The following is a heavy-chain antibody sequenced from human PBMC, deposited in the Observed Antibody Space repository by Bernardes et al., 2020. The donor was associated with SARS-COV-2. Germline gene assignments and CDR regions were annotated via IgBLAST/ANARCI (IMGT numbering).Heavy chain of an antibody. D-gene: IGHD3-22*01. CDR1: GGSFSGYY. CDR3: ARDMYYYDSSGYYYSYYYGLDV. CDR2: INHSGST. J-gene: IGHJ6*02. Sequence: SETLSLTCAVYGGSFSGYYWSWIRQPPGKGLEWIGEINHSGSTNYNPSLKSRVTISVDTSKNQFSLKLSSVTAADTAVYYCARDMYYYDSSGYYYSYYYGLDVWGQGTTVTVSS. V-gene: IGHV4-34*01.